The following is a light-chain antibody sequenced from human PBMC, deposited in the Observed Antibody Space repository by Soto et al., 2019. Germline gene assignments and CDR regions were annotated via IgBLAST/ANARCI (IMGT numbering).Light chain of an antibody. CDR2: GAS. J-gene: IGKJ1*01. V-gene: IGKV3-20*01. Sequence: EIELTQSPCTLSLSPGERATLSCRASQSVSSSYLAWYQQKPGQAPRLLIDGASIRATGIPDRFSGSGSGTYFTLTISMLEPEDFAVYSCQQYGSSPRTFGQGTKVDIK. CDR3: QQYGSSPRT. CDR1: QSVSSSY.